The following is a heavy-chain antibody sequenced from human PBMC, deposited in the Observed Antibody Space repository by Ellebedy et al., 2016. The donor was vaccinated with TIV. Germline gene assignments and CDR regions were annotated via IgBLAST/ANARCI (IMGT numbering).Heavy chain of an antibody. J-gene: IGHJ2*01. D-gene: IGHD6-13*01. Sequence: SETLSLTCTVSGDPMTSYHWNWIRQPAGRGLEWIGRIYVSGTANYHPSLRSRVTMSIDTSKKQFSLTLSSVTAADTAVYYCARVVAAAGTVWYFDLWGRGTLVTVSS. CDR1: GDPMTSYH. CDR2: IYVSGTA. CDR3: ARVVAAAGTVWYFDL. V-gene: IGHV4-4*07.